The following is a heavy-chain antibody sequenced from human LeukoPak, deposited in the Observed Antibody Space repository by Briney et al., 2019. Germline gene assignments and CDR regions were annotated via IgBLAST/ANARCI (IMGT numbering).Heavy chain of an antibody. J-gene: IGHJ4*02. CDR1: GFTFDDYA. CDR2: ISWNSGSI. V-gene: IGHV3-9*01. D-gene: IGHD3-9*01. Sequence: PGGSLRLSCAVSGFTFDDYAMHWVRQAPGKGLEWVSGISWNSGSIGYADSVKGRFTISRDNAKNSLYLQMNSLRAEDTALYYCAKDIGGRYFDWLLFYWGQGTLVTVSS. CDR3: AKDIGGRYFDWLLFY.